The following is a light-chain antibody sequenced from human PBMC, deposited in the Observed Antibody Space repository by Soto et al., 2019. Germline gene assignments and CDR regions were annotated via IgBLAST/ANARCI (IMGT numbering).Light chain of an antibody. CDR3: QQRTNWPLT. J-gene: IGKJ4*01. V-gene: IGKV3D-20*02. Sequence: EIVLTQSPGTLSLSPGEGATLSCRASQSIGGNFLAWYQQRRGQAPRLLIHGASNRATGIPDRFSGSGSGTDFTLTITRLEPEDFAVYYCQQRTNWPLTFGGGTAVEIQ. CDR1: QSIGGNF. CDR2: GAS.